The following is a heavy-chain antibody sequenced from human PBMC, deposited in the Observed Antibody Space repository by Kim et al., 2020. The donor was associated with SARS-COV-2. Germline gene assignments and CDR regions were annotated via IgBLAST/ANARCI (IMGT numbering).Heavy chain of an antibody. D-gene: IGHD4-17*01. CDR1: GFTFSSYG. Sequence: GGSLRLSCAASGFTFSSYGMHWVRQAPGKGLEWVAVIWYDGSNKYYADSVKGRFTISRDNSKNTLYLQMNSLRAEDTAVYYCAKDNNEGWAEYGDYPYYYGMDVWGQGTTVTVSS. CDR2: IWYDGSNK. V-gene: IGHV3-33*06. CDR3: AKDNNEGWAEYGDYPYYYGMDV. J-gene: IGHJ6*02.